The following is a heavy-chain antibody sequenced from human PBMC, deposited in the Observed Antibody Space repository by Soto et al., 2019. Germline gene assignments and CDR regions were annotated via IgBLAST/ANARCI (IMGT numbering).Heavy chain of an antibody. J-gene: IGHJ6*02. CDR3: AKDRRDSSGTCSRCFGMDV. CDR1: GFTFSSYG. D-gene: IGHD3-22*01. CDR2: ISNDGSIQ. V-gene: IGHV3-30*18. Sequence: QVQLMESGGSVLQPGRSLRLSCAASGFTFSSYGMHWVRQAPGKGLEWVTIISNDGSIQYYGDSVKGRFTVSRDNSKNTLFLEENRLVGEDTATYYCAKDRRDSSGTCSRCFGMDVWGQGTTVTVSS.